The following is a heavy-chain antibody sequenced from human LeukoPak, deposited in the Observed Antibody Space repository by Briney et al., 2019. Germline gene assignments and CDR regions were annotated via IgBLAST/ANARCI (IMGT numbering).Heavy chain of an antibody. D-gene: IGHD3-10*01. V-gene: IGHV1-2*02. CDR1: GYTFTSYA. CDR2: INPNSGGT. Sequence: ASVRVSCKASGYTFTSYAMNWVRQAPGQGLEWMGWINPNSGGTNYAQKFQGRVTMTRDTSISTAYMELSRLRSDDTAVYYCARDRITMVRGVTGNWFDPWGQGTLVTVSS. CDR3: ARDRITMVRGVTGNWFDP. J-gene: IGHJ5*02.